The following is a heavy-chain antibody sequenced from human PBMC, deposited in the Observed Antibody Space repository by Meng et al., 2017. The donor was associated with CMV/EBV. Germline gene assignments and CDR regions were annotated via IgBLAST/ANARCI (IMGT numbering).Heavy chain of an antibody. CDR3: ARAQYSSSCDY. J-gene: IGHJ4*02. Sequence: QVTRQGPGPVLVKPSPPLSLPCTFSGGSSSSGDYYLSWIRQPPGKGLEWIGYIYYSGSTYYNPSLKSRVTISVDTSKNQFSLKLSSVTAADTAVYYCARAQYSSSCDYWGQGTLVTVSS. CDR1: GGSSSSGDYY. V-gene: IGHV4-30-4*08. D-gene: IGHD6-13*01. CDR2: IYYSGST.